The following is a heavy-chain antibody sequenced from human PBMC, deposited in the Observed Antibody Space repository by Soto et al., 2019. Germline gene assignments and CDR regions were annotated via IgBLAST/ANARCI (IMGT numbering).Heavy chain of an antibody. CDR1: GGSISSSSYY. CDR3: ARQKSMVRGDFDY. Sequence: QLQLQESGPGLVKPSETLSLTCTVSGGSISSSSYYWGWIRQPPGKGLEWIGSIYYSGSTYYNPSLKSRVXXPXDXXKNQFSLKLSSVTAADTAVYYCARQKSMVRGDFDYWGQGTLVTVSS. D-gene: IGHD3-10*01. CDR2: IYYSGST. J-gene: IGHJ4*02. V-gene: IGHV4-39*01.